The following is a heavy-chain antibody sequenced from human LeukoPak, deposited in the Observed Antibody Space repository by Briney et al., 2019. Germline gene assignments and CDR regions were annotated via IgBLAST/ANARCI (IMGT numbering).Heavy chain of an antibody. J-gene: IGHJ4*02. CDR3: ARKGLGGELGGFDY. Sequence: GGSLRLSCAASGFTVSSNYMSWVRQAPGKGLEWVSTISGSGGNTYYADSVKGRFTISRDTSKNTLYLQMNSLRAEDTALYHCARKGLGGELGGFDYWGQGTLVTVSS. CDR1: GFTVSSNY. CDR2: ISGSGGNT. V-gene: IGHV3-53*01. D-gene: IGHD3-16*01.